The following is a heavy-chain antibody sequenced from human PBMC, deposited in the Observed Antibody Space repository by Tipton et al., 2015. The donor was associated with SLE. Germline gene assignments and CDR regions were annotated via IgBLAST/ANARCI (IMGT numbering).Heavy chain of an antibody. CDR3: ARGNYDWPQAYYYGVDV. J-gene: IGHJ6*02. V-gene: IGHV4-59*01. D-gene: IGHD3-3*01. CDR2: IFYSGST. Sequence: TLSLTCIVSGGSTNSYYWNWIRQPPGKGLEWIGYIFYSGSTNYNPSLKSRVTISVDTSKNQFSLQLSSVTAADTAVYYCARGNYDWPQAYYYGVDVWGQGTTVTVSS. CDR1: GGSTNSYY.